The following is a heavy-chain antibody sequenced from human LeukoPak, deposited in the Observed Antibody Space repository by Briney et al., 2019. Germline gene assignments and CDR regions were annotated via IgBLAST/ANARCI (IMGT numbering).Heavy chain of an antibody. CDR2: ISYDGSNK. V-gene: IGHV3-30*18. Sequence: GGSLRLSCAASGFTFKTYGMHWVRQAPGKGLEWVAVISYDGSNKYYADSVRGRFTISRDNSKNTLYLQMNSLRAEDTAVYYCAKDQSYAAAGIFDYWGQGTLVTVSS. D-gene: IGHD6-13*01. CDR1: GFTFKTYG. J-gene: IGHJ4*02. CDR3: AKDQSYAAAGIFDY.